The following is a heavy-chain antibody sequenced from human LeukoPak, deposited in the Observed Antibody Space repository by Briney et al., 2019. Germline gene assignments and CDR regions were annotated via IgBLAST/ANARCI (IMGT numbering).Heavy chain of an antibody. CDR1: GGSISSGGYS. Sequence: SQTLSLTCAVSGGSISSGGYSWSWIRQPPGKGLEWIGYIYHSGSTNYNPSLKSRVTISVDTSKNQFSLKLSSVTAADTAVYYCARGAYSSGPETPSRYYFDYWGQGTLVTVSS. V-gene: IGHV4-30-2*01. CDR3: ARGAYSSGPETPSRYYFDY. CDR2: IYHSGST. J-gene: IGHJ4*02. D-gene: IGHD6-19*01.